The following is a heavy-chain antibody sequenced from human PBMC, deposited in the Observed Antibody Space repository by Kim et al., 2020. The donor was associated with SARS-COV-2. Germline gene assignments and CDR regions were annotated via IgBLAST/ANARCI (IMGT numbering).Heavy chain of an antibody. CDR3: ARHPQNGDYVRDVLDV. V-gene: IGHV1-18*01. Sequence: ASVKVSCKAAGYPFTHHGISWLRQAPGQGLEWMGWISVYAGKTEMSQKFQGRVAMTTDTFTSTAYMELRSLKYDDTGGYFFARHPQNGDYVRDVLDVWGQ. CDR1: GYPFTHHG. D-gene: IGHD4-17*01. J-gene: IGHJ3*01. CDR2: ISVYAGKT.